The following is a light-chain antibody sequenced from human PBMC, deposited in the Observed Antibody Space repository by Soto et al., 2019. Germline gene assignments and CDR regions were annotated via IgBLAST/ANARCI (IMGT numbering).Light chain of an antibody. J-gene: IGLJ1*01. CDR3: AAWDDSLSGYV. CDR2: RNN. V-gene: IGLV1-47*01. Sequence: QSVLTQPPSASGTPGQRVTISCSGSSSKIGSNYVYWYQQLPGTAPKLLIYRNNQRPSGVPDRFSGSKSGTSASPAISGLRSEDEADYYCAAWDDSLSGYVFGTGTKGTVL. CDR1: SSKIGSNY.